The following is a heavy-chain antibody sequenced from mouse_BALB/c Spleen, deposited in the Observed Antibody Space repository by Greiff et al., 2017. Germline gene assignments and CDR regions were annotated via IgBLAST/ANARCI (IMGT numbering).Heavy chain of an antibody. V-gene: IGHV5-6-3*01. D-gene: IGHD2-1*01. CDR3: ARDRGLLSDAMDY. J-gene: IGHJ4*01. CDR2: INSNGGST. Sequence: EVQGVESGGGLVQPGGSLKLSCAASGFTFSSYGMSWVRQTPDKRLELVATINSNGGSTYYPDSVKGRFTISRDNAKNTLYLQMSSLKSEDTAMYYCARDRGLLSDAMDYWGQGTSVTVSS. CDR1: GFTFSSYG.